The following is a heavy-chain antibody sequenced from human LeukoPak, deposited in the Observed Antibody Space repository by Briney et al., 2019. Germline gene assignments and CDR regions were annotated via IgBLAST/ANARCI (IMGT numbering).Heavy chain of an antibody. D-gene: IGHD1-26*01. CDR3: ARDPYTGTYLVPDF. CDR1: GFTFSSYA. Sequence: GGSLRLSCAASGFTFSSYAMHWVRQAPGKGLEWVAVISYDGSNKYYADSVKGRLTISRDNSKNTLYLQMNSLRPEDTAVYYCARDPYTGTYLVPDFWGQGTLVTVSS. V-gene: IGHV3-30*04. J-gene: IGHJ4*02. CDR2: ISYDGSNK.